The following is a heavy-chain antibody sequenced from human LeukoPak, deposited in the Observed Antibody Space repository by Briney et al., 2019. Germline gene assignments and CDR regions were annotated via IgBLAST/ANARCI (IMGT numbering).Heavy chain of an antibody. D-gene: IGHD3-10*01. V-gene: IGHV1-18*01. Sequence: APVEVSCKASGYTFTSYGISWVRQAPGQGLECIGWISAHNGNTNYAQKLQGRGTMTTDPSTSRAYVELRRMRSDNTVVYYCARGNLLIRGVTLIAYSGQGSLVTVSS. J-gene: IGHJ4*02. CDR2: ISAHNGNT. CDR3: ARGNLLIRGVTLIAY. CDR1: GYTFTSYG.